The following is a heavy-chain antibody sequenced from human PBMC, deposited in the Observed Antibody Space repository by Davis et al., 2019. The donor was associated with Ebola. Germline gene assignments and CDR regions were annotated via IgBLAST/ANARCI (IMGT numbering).Heavy chain of an antibody. V-gene: IGHV1-18*04. CDR2: ISAYNGNT. J-gene: IGHJ4*02. D-gene: IGHD3-10*01. Sequence: AASVKVSCKASGYTFTGYYMHWVRQAPGQGLEWMGWISAYNGNTAYAQILQGRVTMTTDTSTGTAYMELRSLTSDDTAVYYCARLWFGEVGFDYWGQGTLVTVSS. CDR3: ARLWFGEVGFDY. CDR1: GYTFTGYY.